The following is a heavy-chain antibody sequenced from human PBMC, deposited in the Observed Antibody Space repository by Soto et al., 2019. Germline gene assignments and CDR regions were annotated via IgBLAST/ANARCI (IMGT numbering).Heavy chain of an antibody. CDR1: GFTFSSYG. Sequence: GGSLRLSCAASGFTFSSYGMHWVRQAPGKGLEWVAVISYDGSNKYYADSVKGRFTISRDNSKNTLYLQMNSLRAEDTAVYYCAKAIGREYSSSSGGNAFDIWGQGTMVTVSS. V-gene: IGHV3-30*18. CDR3: AKAIGREYSSSSGGNAFDI. J-gene: IGHJ3*02. D-gene: IGHD6-6*01. CDR2: ISYDGSNK.